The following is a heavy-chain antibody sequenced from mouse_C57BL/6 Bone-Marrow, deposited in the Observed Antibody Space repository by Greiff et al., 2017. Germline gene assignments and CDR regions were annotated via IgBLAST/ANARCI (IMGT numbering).Heavy chain of an antibody. D-gene: IGHD2-3*01. Sequence: QVQLQQSGAELARPGASVKLSCKASGYTFTSYGISWVKQRTGQGLEWIGEIYPRSGNTYYNEKFKGKATLTADKSSSTAYMGLRSLTSEDSAVYFCARGWLLSYAMDYWGQGTSVTVSS. CDR1: GYTFTSYG. V-gene: IGHV1-81*01. CDR2: IYPRSGNT. J-gene: IGHJ4*01. CDR3: ARGWLLSYAMDY.